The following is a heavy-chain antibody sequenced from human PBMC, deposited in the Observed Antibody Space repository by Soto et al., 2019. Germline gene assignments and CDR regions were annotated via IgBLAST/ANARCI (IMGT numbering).Heavy chain of an antibody. Sequence: QVQLVESGGGVVQPGRSLRLSCAASGFTFSSYGMHWVRQAPGKGLEWVAVIWYDGSNKYYADSVKGRFTISRDNSKNTLYLLMNSLRAEDTAVYYCARAEGYVAFDIWGQGTMVTVSS. D-gene: IGHD3-16*01. J-gene: IGHJ3*02. CDR3: ARAEGYVAFDI. CDR2: IWYDGSNK. CDR1: GFTFSSYG. V-gene: IGHV3-33*01.